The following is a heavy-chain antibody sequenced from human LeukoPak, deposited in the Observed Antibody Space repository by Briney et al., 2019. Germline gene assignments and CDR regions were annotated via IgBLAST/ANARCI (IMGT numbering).Heavy chain of an antibody. D-gene: IGHD3-22*01. CDR1: GGSISSYY. CDR3: ASTNYYDSSGYSRGHYYMDV. CDR2: IYYSGST. Sequence: SETLSLTCTVSGGSISSYYWSWIRQPPGKGLEWIGYIYYSGSTNYNPSLKSRVTISVDTSKNQFSLKLSSVTAADTAVYYCASTNYYDSSGYSRGHYYMDVWGKGTTVTVSS. V-gene: IGHV4-59*08. J-gene: IGHJ6*03.